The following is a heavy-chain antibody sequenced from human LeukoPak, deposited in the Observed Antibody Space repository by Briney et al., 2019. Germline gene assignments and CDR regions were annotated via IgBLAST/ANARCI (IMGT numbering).Heavy chain of an antibody. CDR2: IWHSGTT. CDR1: GASIISNNW. Sequence: SETLSLTCAVSGASIISNNWWCCVRQPSGKGLEWIGEIWHSGTTNYNPSLKSRVTISVDKSKNQFSLKLNSVAAADTAVYYCMGADYGGHWGQGTLVTVSS. D-gene: IGHD4-17*01. V-gene: IGHV4-4*02. CDR3: MGADYGGH. J-gene: IGHJ4*02.